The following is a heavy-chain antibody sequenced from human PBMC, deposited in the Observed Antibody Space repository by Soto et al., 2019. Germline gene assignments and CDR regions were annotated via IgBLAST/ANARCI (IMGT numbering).Heavy chain of an antibody. CDR2: SIPIFGTA. CDR3: ARGRGYSGDDHYYYFDMDV. V-gene: IGHV1-69*13. J-gene: IGHJ6*02. D-gene: IGHD5-12*01. Sequence: SVKVSCKASGGTFNNYPITWVRQAPGEGLEWMGGSIPIFGTANHAQKFQGRVTISVDESTSTAYMELSSLRSEDTAVYYCARGRGYSGDDHYYYFDMDVWGQGTTVTVSS. CDR1: GGTFNNYP.